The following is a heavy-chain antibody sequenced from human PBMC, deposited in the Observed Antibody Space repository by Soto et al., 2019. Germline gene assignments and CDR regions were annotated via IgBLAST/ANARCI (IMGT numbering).Heavy chain of an antibody. J-gene: IGHJ5*02. V-gene: IGHV1-18*01. CDR2: ISAYNGNT. CDR3: ARDYRNADTSNWFDP. Sequence: QVQLVQSGAEVKKPGASVKVSCKASGYTFTSYGISWVRQAPGQGLEWMGWISAYNGNTNYAQKLQGRVTMTTDTSTSTAYMERRSLRSDDTAVYYCARDYRNADTSNWFDPWGQGTLVTVSS. CDR1: GYTFTSYG. D-gene: IGHD4-4*01.